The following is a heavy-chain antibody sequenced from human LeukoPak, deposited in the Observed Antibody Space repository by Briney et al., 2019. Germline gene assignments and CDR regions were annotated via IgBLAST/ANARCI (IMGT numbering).Heavy chain of an antibody. CDR2: IYTSGSA. CDR3: ARGGDYYDSSGYYDY. CDR1: GGSISSYY. J-gene: IGHJ4*02. D-gene: IGHD3-22*01. Sequence: PSETQSLSCTVSGGSISSYYWSWIRQPAGKGLEWIGRIYTSGSANYNPSLKSRVTMSVDTSKNQFSLKLSSVTAADTAVYYCARGGDYYDSSGYYDYWGQGTLVTVSS. V-gene: IGHV4-4*07.